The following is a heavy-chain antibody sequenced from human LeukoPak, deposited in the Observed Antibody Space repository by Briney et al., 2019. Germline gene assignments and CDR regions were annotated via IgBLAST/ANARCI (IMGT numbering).Heavy chain of an antibody. CDR3: ARDRLAVAALTGGWFDP. Sequence: SETLSLTCTVSGGSISSYYWSWIRQPAGKGLEWIGRIYTSGSTNYNPSLKSRVTMSADTSKNQFSLKLSSVTAADTAVYYCARDRLAVAALTGGWFDPWGQGTLVTVSS. J-gene: IGHJ5*02. V-gene: IGHV4-4*07. CDR1: GGSISSYY. D-gene: IGHD6-19*01. CDR2: IYTSGST.